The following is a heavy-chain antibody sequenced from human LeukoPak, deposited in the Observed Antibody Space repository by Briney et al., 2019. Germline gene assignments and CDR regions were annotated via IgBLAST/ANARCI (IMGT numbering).Heavy chain of an antibody. Sequence: QPGGSLRLSCAASGFIFSNYAMTWVRQAPGKGLEWIGFIRSKPYGGTTEYAASVKGRFTISRDDSKSIAYLLMNSLSTEDTAVYYCITFEGATAYPGLDYWGQGALVTVSS. CDR2: IRSKPYGGTT. V-gene: IGHV3-49*04. J-gene: IGHJ4*02. CDR1: GFIFSNYA. CDR3: ITFEGATAYPGLDY. D-gene: IGHD3-16*01.